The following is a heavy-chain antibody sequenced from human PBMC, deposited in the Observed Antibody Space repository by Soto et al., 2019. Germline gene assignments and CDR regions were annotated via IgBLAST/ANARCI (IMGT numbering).Heavy chain of an antibody. CDR1: GGSFSGYY. CDR3: ARDLDYGSGSKVDV. V-gene: IGHV4-34*01. Sequence: KTSETLSLTCAVYGGSFSGYYWSWIRQPPGKGLEWIGEINHSGSTNYNPSLKSRVTISVDTSKNQFSLKLSSVTAADTAVYYCARDLDYGSGSKVDVWGQGTTVTVSS. CDR2: INHSGST. J-gene: IGHJ6*02. D-gene: IGHD3-10*01.